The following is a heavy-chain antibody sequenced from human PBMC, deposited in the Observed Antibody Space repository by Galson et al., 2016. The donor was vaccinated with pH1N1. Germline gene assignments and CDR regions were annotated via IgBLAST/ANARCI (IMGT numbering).Heavy chain of an antibody. CDR3: ARETVAAAWYNPFDP. V-gene: IGHV1-69*01. D-gene: IGHD1-1*01. CDR1: GGSFRNFV. CDR2: LMPIFNTP. J-gene: IGHJ5*02. Sequence: SCKASGGSFRNFVVSWMRQAPGQGLEWMGGLMPIFNTPKYAQKFQGRVTISADESSNTTYMELSGLTSEHTAVYFCARETVAAAWYNPFDPWGQGTLVIVSS.